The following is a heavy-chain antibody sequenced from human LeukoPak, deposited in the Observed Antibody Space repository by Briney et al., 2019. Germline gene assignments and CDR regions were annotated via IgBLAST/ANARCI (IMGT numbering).Heavy chain of an antibody. D-gene: IGHD6-13*01. Sequence: ASVKVSCKASGYTFTSYGISWVRQAPGQGLEWMGWISAYNGNTNYAQKLQGRVTMTTDTSTSTAYMELRSLRSDDTAVYYCATTSIIAAAGTIYYYYGMDVWGQGTTVTVSS. CDR1: GYTFTSYG. J-gene: IGHJ6*02. CDR2: ISAYNGNT. CDR3: ATTSIIAAAGTIYYYYGMDV. V-gene: IGHV1-18*01.